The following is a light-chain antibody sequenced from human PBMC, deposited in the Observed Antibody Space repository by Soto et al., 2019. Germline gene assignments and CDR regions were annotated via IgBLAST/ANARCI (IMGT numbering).Light chain of an antibody. Sequence: QSVLTQPPSVSGAPGQRVTISCTGSSSNIGAGYDVHWYQQLPGTAPKLLIYGNSNRPSGVPDRFSGSKSGTSASLAITGLQAEDEADYSCQSYENSLGVRVFGGGTKLTVL. J-gene: IGLJ2*01. CDR1: SSNIGAGYD. V-gene: IGLV1-40*01. CDR2: GNS. CDR3: QSYENSLGVRV.